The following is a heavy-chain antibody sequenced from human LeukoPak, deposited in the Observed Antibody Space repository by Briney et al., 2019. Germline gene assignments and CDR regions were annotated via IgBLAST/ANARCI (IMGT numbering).Heavy chain of an antibody. CDR3: AKDSWGSGWYVVGVDY. CDR1: VGTFSSYA. J-gene: IGHJ4*02. D-gene: IGHD6-19*01. Sequence: ASVKVSCKASVGTFSSYAISWVRQAPGQGLEWMGGIIPIFGTANYAQKFQGRVTITADESTSTAYMELSSLRAEDTAVYYCAKDSWGSGWYVVGVDYWGQGTLVTVSS. V-gene: IGHV1-69*13. CDR2: IIPIFGTA.